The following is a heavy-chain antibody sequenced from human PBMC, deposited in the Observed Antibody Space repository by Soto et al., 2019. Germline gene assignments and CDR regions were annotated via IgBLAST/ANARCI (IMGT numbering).Heavy chain of an antibody. D-gene: IGHD3-16*01. Sequence: QVQLQESGPGLVKPSQPLSLPCTVPGASFGSVGYYWSWTRQHPGKGLEWIGSIYYSGSTYYNPSLKSRVTISVDTSKNQFSLKLSSVTAADTAVYYCARGVLHWGQGTLVTVSS. J-gene: IGHJ4*02. CDR2: IYYSGST. CDR1: GASFGSVGYY. V-gene: IGHV4-31*03. CDR3: ARGVLH.